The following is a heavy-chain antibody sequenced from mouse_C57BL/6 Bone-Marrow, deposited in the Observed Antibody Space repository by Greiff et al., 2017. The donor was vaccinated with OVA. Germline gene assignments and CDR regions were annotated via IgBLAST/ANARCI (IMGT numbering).Heavy chain of an antibody. D-gene: IGHD2-1*01. J-gene: IGHJ3*01. CDR3: ASYGNRAWFAY. CDR1: GFTFSSYG. CDR2: ISSGGSYP. Sequence: EVKVVESGGDLVKPGGSLKLSCAASGFTFSSYGMSWVRPTPDKRLEWVATISSGGSYPSYPDSVKGRFTISRDNAKTTLYLQMSSLKSEDTAMYYCASYGNRAWFAYWGQGTLVTVSA. V-gene: IGHV5-6*01.